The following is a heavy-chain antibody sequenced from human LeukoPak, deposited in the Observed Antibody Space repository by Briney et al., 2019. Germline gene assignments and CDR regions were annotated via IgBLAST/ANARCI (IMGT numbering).Heavy chain of an antibody. Sequence: PGGPLRLSCGGSGFTFSSYWMPWFRQAPGKGLVWVSRINSDGSSTSYADSVKGRFTISRDNAKNTLYLQMNSLRAEDTAAYYCARAPIWSGYCFDYWGQGTLVTVSS. V-gene: IGHV3-74*01. CDR1: GFTFSSYW. J-gene: IGHJ4*02. D-gene: IGHD3-3*01. CDR2: INSDGSST. CDR3: ARAPIWSGYCFDY.